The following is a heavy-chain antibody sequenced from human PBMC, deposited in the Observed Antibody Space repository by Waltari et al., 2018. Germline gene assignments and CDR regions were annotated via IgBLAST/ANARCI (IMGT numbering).Heavy chain of an antibody. D-gene: IGHD2-2*01. CDR3: AKDRYCNYISCYGGWVY. CDR2: ISGSGDNT. J-gene: IGHJ4*02. V-gene: IGHV3-23*04. Sequence: EVQLVESGGGLVQPGGSLGLPFAAAGVPFGSYGVSWVRKAPGEGLEWVSVISGSGDNTYYADSVKGRFTISRDNSKNTLYLQMNSLRADDTATYYCAKDRYCNYISCYGGWVYWGQGNLVTVSS. CDR1: GVPFGSYG.